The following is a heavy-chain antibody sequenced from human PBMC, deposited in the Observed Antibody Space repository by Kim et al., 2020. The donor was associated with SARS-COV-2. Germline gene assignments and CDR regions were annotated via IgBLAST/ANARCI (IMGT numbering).Heavy chain of an antibody. CDR2: ISGSGGST. J-gene: IGHJ6*02. Sequence: GGSLRLSCAASGFTFSSYAMSWVRQAPGKGLEWVSAISGSGGSTYYADSVKGRFTISRDNSKNTLYLQMNSLRAEDTAVYYCAKDPVPSGFGELLAPGDGMDVWGQGTTVTVSS. CDR1: GFTFSSYA. D-gene: IGHD3-10*01. CDR3: AKDPVPSGFGELLAPGDGMDV. V-gene: IGHV3-23*01.